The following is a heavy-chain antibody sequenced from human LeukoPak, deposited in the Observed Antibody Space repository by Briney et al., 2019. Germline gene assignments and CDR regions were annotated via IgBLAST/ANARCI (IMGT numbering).Heavy chain of an antibody. CDR2: IYYSGST. CDR1: GGSISSGGYY. J-gene: IGHJ4*02. D-gene: IGHD3-22*01. CDR3: ATGDGYYDSSGYYDY. V-gene: IGHV4-61*08. Sequence: PSQTLSLTCTVSGGSISSGGYYWSWIRQPPGKGLEWIGYIYYSGSTNYNPSLRSRVTISVDTSKNQFSLKLSSVTAADTAVYYCATGDGYYDSSGYYDYWGQGTLVTVSS.